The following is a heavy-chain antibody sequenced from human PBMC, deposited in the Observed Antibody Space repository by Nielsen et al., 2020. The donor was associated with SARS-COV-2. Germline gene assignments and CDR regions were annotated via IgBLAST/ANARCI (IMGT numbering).Heavy chain of an antibody. J-gene: IGHJ3*02. CDR2: IYPGDSDT. D-gene: IGHD6-19*01. CDR3: ARHVLAVAVDAFDI. Sequence: KVSCKGSGYSFTSYWIGWVCQMPGKGLEWMGIIYPGDSDTRYSPSFQGQVTISADKSISTAYLQWSSLKASDTAMYYCARHVLAVAVDAFDIWGQGTMVTVSS. CDR1: GYSFTSYW. V-gene: IGHV5-51*01.